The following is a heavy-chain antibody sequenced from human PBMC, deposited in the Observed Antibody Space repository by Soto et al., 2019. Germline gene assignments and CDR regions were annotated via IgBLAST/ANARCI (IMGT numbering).Heavy chain of an antibody. D-gene: IGHD3-3*01. CDR2: IWYDGSNK. CDR1: GFTFRSYG. J-gene: IGHJ6*04. CDR3: ARDHVVRFLELDV. V-gene: IGHV3-33*01. Sequence: QVQLVESGGGVVQPGRSLRLSCAASGFTFRSYGMHWVRQAPGKGREWVAVIWYDGSNKYYADSVKGRFTISRDNSKNTVYLQMNSLRAEDTAVYYCARDHVVRFLELDVWGKGTTVTVSS.